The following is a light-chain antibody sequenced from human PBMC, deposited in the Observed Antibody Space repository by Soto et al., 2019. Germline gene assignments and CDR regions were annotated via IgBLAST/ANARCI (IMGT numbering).Light chain of an antibody. CDR2: TAS. J-gene: IGKJ1*01. CDR3: QHFRSYSSS. V-gene: IGKV1-5*01. CDR1: QSVSSW. Sequence: DIQMTQSPSTLSASVGDRVTITCRASQSVSSWLAWYQQKPGKAPKLLIYTASNLDSGVPSRFSGSGSGTELTLTISSLQHDEFATYSCQHFRSYSSSFGQGTKV.